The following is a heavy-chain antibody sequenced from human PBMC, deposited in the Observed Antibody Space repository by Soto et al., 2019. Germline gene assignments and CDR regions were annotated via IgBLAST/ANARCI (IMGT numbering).Heavy chain of an antibody. CDR3: ARATIQGHQVEGQPPTSQTLDY. CDR2: ISDNGTI. D-gene: IGHD1-26*01. Sequence: SETLSLTFAVYGESFSGFYWSWMRETPGEGLHWIGEISDNGTIRHNPSLKSRVTVSVDTSKNQFSLKLTSIIAADTAVYYCARATIQGHQVEGQPPTSQTLDYWSQGTQVTVS. CDR1: GESFSGFY. V-gene: IGHV4-34*01. J-gene: IGHJ4*02.